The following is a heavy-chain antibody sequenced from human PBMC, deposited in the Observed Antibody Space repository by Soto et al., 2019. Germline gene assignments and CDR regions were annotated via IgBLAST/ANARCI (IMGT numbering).Heavy chain of an antibody. V-gene: IGHV1-2*04. CDR1: GYTFTGYY. J-gene: IGHJ6*02. Sequence: SVKVSCKASGYTFTGYYMHWGRQAPVQGLEWMGWINPNSGGTNYAQKFQGWVTMTRDTSISTAYMELSRLRSDDTAVYYCARDDRRPDCSSTSCRYYYYYYGMDVWGQGTTVTVSS. D-gene: IGHD2-2*01. CDR2: INPNSGGT. CDR3: ARDDRRPDCSSTSCRYYYYYYGMDV.